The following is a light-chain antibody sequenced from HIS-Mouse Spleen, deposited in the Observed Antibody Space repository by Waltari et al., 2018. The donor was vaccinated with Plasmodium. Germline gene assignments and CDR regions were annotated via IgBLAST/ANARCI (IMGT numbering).Light chain of an antibody. Sequence: QPVLTQPPSSSASPGESARLTCTLPSDINVGSHNINWYQQKPGSPPRYLLYYYSDSDKGQGSGVPSRFSGSKDASANTGILLISGLQSEDEADYYCMIWPSNASGVFGGGTKLTVL. CDR2: YYSDSDK. V-gene: IGLV5-37*01. J-gene: IGLJ3*02. CDR1: SDINVGSHN. CDR3: MIWPSNASGV.